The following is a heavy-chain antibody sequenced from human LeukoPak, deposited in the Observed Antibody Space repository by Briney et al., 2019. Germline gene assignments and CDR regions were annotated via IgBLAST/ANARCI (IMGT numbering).Heavy chain of an antibody. D-gene: IGHD1-26*01. Sequence: GGSLRLSCAASGFTFTSYAMSWVRQAPGKGLEWVSAISGSGGSTYYADSVKGRFTISSDNSKNTLYLQMNSLRAEDTAVYYCAKRGAEVGATVAPGDYWGQGTLVTVSS. J-gene: IGHJ4*02. V-gene: IGHV3-23*01. CDR2: ISGSGGST. CDR3: AKRGAEVGATVAPGDY. CDR1: GFTFTSYA.